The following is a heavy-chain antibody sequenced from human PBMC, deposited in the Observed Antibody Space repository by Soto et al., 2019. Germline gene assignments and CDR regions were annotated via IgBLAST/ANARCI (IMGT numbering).Heavy chain of an antibody. CDR2: IIPIFGTA. CDR3: ARASRAADPEYYYYYYGMDV. D-gene: IGHD6-13*01. CDR1: GGTFSSYA. V-gene: IGHV1-69*01. J-gene: IGHJ6*02. Sequence: QVQLVQSGAEVKKPGSSVKVSCKASGGTFSSYAISWVRQAPGQGLEGMGGIIPIFGTANYAQKFQGRVTITADESTSTAYMELSRLRSEDTAVYYCARASRAADPEYYYYYYGMDVWGQGTTVTVSS.